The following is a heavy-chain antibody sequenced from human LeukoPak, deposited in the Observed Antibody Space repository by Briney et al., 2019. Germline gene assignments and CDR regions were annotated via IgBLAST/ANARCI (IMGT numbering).Heavy chain of an antibody. J-gene: IGHJ4*02. V-gene: IGHV3-53*01. CDR2: IYSGGST. CDR3: ARGGYSYGPSYFDY. D-gene: IGHD5-18*01. CDR1: GFTVSSNY. Sequence: PGGSLRLSCAASGFTVSSNYMSWVRQAPGKGLKWVSVIYSGGSTYYADSVKGRFTISRDNSKNTLYLQMNSLRAEDTAVYYCARGGYSYGPSYFDYWGQGTLVTVSS.